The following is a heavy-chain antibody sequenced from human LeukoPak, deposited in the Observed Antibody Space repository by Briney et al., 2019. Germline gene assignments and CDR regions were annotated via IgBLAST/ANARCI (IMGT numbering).Heavy chain of an antibody. J-gene: IGHJ4*02. CDR2: IYYSGST. CDR1: GGSISSSSYY. CDR3: ARDLYNWNDEGFDY. D-gene: IGHD1-1*01. V-gene: IGHV4-39*07. Sequence: SETLSLTCTVSGGSISSSSYYWGWIRQPPGKGLEWIGSIYYSGSTYYNPSLKSRVTISVDTSKNQFSLKLSSVTAADTAVYYCARDLYNWNDEGFDYWGQGTLVTVSS.